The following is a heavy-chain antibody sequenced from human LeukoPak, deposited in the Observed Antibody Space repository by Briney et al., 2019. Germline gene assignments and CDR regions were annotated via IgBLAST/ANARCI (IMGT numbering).Heavy chain of an antibody. CDR3: AKGVRWYFDY. Sequence: QTGGSLRLSCAASGFTFSSYGMHWVRQAPGKGLEWVAVIWYDGSNKYYADSVKGRFTISGDNSKNTLYLQMNSLRAEDTAVYYCAKGVRWYFDYWGQGTLVTVSS. V-gene: IGHV3-33*06. CDR2: IWYDGSNK. D-gene: IGHD3-16*01. CDR1: GFTFSSYG. J-gene: IGHJ4*02.